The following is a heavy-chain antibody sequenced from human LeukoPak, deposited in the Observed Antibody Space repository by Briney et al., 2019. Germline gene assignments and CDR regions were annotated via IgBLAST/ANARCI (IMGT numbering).Heavy chain of an antibody. V-gene: IGHV3-53*01. D-gene: IGHD6-13*01. CDR1: GFTVSSNY. CDR3: ARGYSSSWYYAFDY. J-gene: IGHJ4*02. Sequence: GGSLRLSCAASGFTVSSNYMSWVRQAPGKGLEWVSVIYSGGSTYYADSVKGRFTISRDNSKNTLYLQMNSLRAEDTAVYYCARGYSSSWYYAFDYWGQGTLVTVSS. CDR2: IYSGGST.